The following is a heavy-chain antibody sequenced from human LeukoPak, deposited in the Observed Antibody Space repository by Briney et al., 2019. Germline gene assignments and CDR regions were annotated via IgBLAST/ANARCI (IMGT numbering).Heavy chain of an antibody. CDR3: AGLGYTDRYYYGMDV. V-gene: IGHV4-30-4*08. D-gene: IGHD2-15*01. CDR1: GGSISSGGYY. Sequence: SETLSLTCTVSGGSISSGGYYWSWIRQHPGKGLEWIGYIYYSGSTYYNPSLKSRVTISVDTSKNQFSLKLSSVTAADTAVYYCAGLGYTDRYYYGMDVWGKGTTVTVSS. J-gene: IGHJ6*04. CDR2: IYYSGST.